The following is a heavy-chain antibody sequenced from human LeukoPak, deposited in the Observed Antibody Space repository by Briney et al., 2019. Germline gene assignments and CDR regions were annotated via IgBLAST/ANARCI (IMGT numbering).Heavy chain of an antibody. CDR1: GYTFTGYY. CDR3: ALEAILYYPRAPFDY. Sequence: ASVKVSCKASGYTFTGYYMHWVRQAPGQGLEWMGRINPNSGGTNYAQKFQGRVTMTRDTSISTAYMELSRLRSDDTAVYYCALEAILYYPRAPFDYWGQGTVVTVSS. D-gene: IGHD2-8*01. J-gene: IGHJ4*02. V-gene: IGHV1-2*06. CDR2: INPNSGGT.